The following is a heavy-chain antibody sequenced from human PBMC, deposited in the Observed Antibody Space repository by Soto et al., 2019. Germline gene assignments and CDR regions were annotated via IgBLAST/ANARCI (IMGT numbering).Heavy chain of an antibody. CDR1: GFFFSGYE. D-gene: IGHD2-8*01. J-gene: IGHJ4*02. CDR3: AREMVAGGYFDY. V-gene: IGHV3-48*03. Sequence: DVQLVESGGGLVQPGGSLRLSCVASGFFFSGYEMNWVRQAPGKGLEWISYISTTDIIYQADSVKGRFTISRDNAKNSLYLQMNSLTAEDTAVYYCAREMVAGGYFDYWGQGTVVTVSS. CDR2: ISTTDII.